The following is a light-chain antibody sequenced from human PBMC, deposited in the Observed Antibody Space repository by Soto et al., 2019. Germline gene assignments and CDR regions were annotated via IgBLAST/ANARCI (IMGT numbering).Light chain of an antibody. Sequence: EIVLTQSPGTLSLSPGDRATLSCRASQSVSSTYLAWYQQKTGQGPRLIIYPGSSRATGIPDRFSGSGSGRDFTLSISRLEPEGFAVEYCQQYVGSLTFGGGTKVEIK. J-gene: IGKJ4*01. V-gene: IGKV3-20*01. CDR3: QQYVGSLT. CDR1: QSVSSTY. CDR2: PGS.